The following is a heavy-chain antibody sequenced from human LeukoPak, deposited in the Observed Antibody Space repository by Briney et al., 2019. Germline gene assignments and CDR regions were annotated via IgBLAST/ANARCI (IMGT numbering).Heavy chain of an antibody. CDR1: GGSISTYS. CDR3: ARRRDLYSGSYYPFDY. J-gene: IGHJ4*02. V-gene: IGHV4-4*07. D-gene: IGHD1-26*01. Sequence: ASETLSLTCTVSGGSISTYSWSWIRQPAGKGLEWIGRIYTDGRTNYNSSLKSRVTMSIDTSKNQFSLKVNSVTAADTAVYYCARRRDLYSGSYYPFDYWGQGTLVTVSS. CDR2: IYTDGRT.